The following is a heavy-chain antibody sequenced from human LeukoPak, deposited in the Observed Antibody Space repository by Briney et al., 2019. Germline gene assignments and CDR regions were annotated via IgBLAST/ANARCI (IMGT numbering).Heavy chain of an antibody. CDR1: GGTFSSYA. V-gene: IGHV1-69*13. D-gene: IGHD6-19*01. Sequence: VASVKVSCKASGGTFSSYAITWVRQAPGQGLEWMGGIIPLFGTPNYAQKFQGRVTITADESTSTAYMELSSLRSEDTAVCYCARDLSSGWYAFDYWGQGTLVTVSS. J-gene: IGHJ4*02. CDR3: ARDLSSGWYAFDY. CDR2: IIPLFGTP.